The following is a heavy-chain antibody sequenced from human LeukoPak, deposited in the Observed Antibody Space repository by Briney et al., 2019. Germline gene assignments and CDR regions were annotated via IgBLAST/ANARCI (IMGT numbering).Heavy chain of an antibody. V-gene: IGHV4-30-2*01. J-gene: IGHJ4*02. CDR3: ARADVVATAAFDY. Sequence: SETLSLTCAVSGGSISSGGYSWSWIRQPPGKGLEWIGYIYHSGSTYYNPSLKSRVTISVDRSKNQFSLKLSSVTAADTAVYYCARADVVATAAFDYWGQGTLVTVSS. CDR1: GGSISSGGYS. D-gene: IGHD5-12*01. CDR2: IYHSGST.